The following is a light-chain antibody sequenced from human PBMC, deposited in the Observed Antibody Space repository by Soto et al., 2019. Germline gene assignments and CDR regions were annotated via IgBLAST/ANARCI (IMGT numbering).Light chain of an antibody. J-gene: IGLJ1*01. CDR2: DVS. CDR1: SSDVGGYNY. V-gene: IGLV2-14*03. Sequence: QSALTQPASVSGSPGQSISISYTGTSSDVGGYNYVSWYQQHPGKAPKLVIHDVSRRPSGVSFRFSGSKSGNTAYLTISGLQAEDEADYYCNSYTDTSLYVFGTGTKVTVL. CDR3: NSYTDTSLYV.